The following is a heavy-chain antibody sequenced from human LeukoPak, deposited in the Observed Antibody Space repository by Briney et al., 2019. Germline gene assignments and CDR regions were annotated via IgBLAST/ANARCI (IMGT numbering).Heavy chain of an antibody. D-gene: IGHD3-22*01. CDR2: ISWNSGSI. CDR1: GFTFSNSW. Sequence: GGSLRLSCAASGFTFSNSWMSWVRQAPGKGLEWVSGISWNSGSIGYADSVKGRFTISRDNAKNSLYLQMNSLRAEDTALYYCAKVRDYYDSSGYSHDAFDIWGQGTMVTVSS. CDR3: AKVRDYYDSSGYSHDAFDI. J-gene: IGHJ3*02. V-gene: IGHV3-9*01.